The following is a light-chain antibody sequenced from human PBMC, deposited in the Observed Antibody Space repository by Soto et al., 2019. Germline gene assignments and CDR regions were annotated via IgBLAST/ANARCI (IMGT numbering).Light chain of an antibody. CDR1: QSVISNF. Sequence: PGARAILSCRASQSVISNFLAWYQQKPGQAPRLLIYGASSRATGIPDRFSGSGSGTDFTLTISRLEPEDFAVYYCLQYGSSPYTFGQGAKLEIK. J-gene: IGKJ2*01. CDR2: GAS. CDR3: LQYGSSPYT. V-gene: IGKV3-20*01.